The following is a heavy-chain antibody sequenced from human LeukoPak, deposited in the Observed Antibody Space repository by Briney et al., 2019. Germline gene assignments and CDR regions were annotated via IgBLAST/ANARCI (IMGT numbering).Heavy chain of an antibody. CDR3: AGIPTPPYGPFDY. CDR2: ISTSSSYI. Sequence: PGGSLRLSCAASGFTFSSYSMNWVREAPGKGLEWVSFISTSSSYIYYADSVKGRFTISRDNAKNSLYLQMNSLRAEDTAVYYCAGIPTPPYGPFDYWGQGTLVTVSS. J-gene: IGHJ4*02. CDR1: GFTFSSYS. V-gene: IGHV3-21*01. D-gene: IGHD3-16*01.